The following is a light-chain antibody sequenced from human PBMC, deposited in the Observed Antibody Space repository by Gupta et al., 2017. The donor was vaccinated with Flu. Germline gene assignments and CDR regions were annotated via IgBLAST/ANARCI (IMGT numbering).Light chain of an antibody. CDR3: QQYNYWSSWT. CDR1: QSVYNN. Sequence: EIEMPQSPATLPVSPGERATLSCRASQSVYNNLAWYQHKPGQPPRLLIYSSSTRATGIPARFSGSGSGTEFTLTISSLQPEDFAVYDCQQYNYWSSWTFGQGTKVQ. J-gene: IGKJ1*01. V-gene: IGKV3-15*01. CDR2: SSS.